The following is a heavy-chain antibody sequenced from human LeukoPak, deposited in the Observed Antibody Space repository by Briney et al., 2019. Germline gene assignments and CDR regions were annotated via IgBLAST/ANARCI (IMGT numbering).Heavy chain of an antibody. J-gene: IGHJ4*02. CDR2: INPNSGGT. Sequence: ASVKVSCKASGYTFTGYFIHWVRQAPGQGLEWMGWINPNSGGTNYAQKFQGRVTMTRDTSISTAYMELSRLRSDDTAVYYCARDRGYSSSYFDYWGQGTLVTVSS. V-gene: IGHV1-2*02. CDR3: ARDRGYSSSYFDY. D-gene: IGHD6-13*01. CDR1: GYTFTGYF.